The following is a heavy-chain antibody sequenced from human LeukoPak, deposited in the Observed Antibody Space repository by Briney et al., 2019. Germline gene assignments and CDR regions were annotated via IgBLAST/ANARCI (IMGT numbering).Heavy chain of an antibody. D-gene: IGHD1-26*01. Sequence: ASVKVSCKVSGYTLSELSMHWVRQSPGKGLEWMGGFDVAETDTIYAQKLQGRVTMTEDTSTDTAYMELSSLRSEDTAVYYCATDKRPGKIRYWGQGTLVTVSS. J-gene: IGHJ1*01. CDR1: GYTLSELS. CDR2: FDVAETDT. CDR3: ATDKRPGKIRY. V-gene: IGHV1-24*01.